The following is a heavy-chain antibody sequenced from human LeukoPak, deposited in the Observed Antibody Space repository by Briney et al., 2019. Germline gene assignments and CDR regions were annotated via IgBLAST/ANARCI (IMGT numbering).Heavy chain of an antibody. V-gene: IGHV1-2*02. CDR3: AREYSASEH. D-gene: IGHD5-12*01. CDR2: IDPYTRNT. Sequence: ASVKVSCKASGYNFVGYYLHWVRQAPGQGLEWMAWIDPYTRNTHYAQKFQGRITVTRDTSLSTTYMELNWPTSDDTALYYCAREYSASEHWGQGTLVTVSS. CDR1: GYNFVGYY. J-gene: IGHJ1*01.